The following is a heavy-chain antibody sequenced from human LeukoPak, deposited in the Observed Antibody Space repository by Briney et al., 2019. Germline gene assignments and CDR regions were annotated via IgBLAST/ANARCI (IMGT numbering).Heavy chain of an antibody. V-gene: IGHV5-51*01. Sequence: GEALQISFQGPGYRFTTYWIGWVRRMPGKGLEWMGIIYPGDSDTRYNPSFQGQVTISADKSISTAYLQWSSLKASDTAMYYCARHGPQLGFDYWGQGTLVTVSS. CDR3: ARHGPQLGFDY. D-gene: IGHD6-13*01. J-gene: IGHJ4*02. CDR2: IYPGDSDT. CDR1: GYRFTTYW.